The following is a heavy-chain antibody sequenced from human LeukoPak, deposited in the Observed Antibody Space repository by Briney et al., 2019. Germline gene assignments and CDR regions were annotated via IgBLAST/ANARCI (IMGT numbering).Heavy chain of an antibody. V-gene: IGHV1-69*04. CDR1: GGTFSSYA. CDR3: ARDRTIVVVPAAIYYYYYYGMDV. J-gene: IGHJ6*02. CDR2: IIPILGIA. Sequence: EASVKVSCKASGGTFSSYAISWVRQAPGQGLEWMGRIIPILGIANYAQKFQGRVTITADKSTSTAYMELSSLRSEDTAVYYCARDRTIVVVPAAIYYYYYYGMDVWGQGTTVTVSS. D-gene: IGHD2-2*01.